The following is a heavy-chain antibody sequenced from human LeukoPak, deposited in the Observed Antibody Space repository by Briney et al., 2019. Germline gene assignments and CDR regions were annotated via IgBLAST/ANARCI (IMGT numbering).Heavy chain of an antibody. D-gene: IGHD2-2*01. CDR3: ARLSSTSCCYFDY. CDR2: IIPIFGTA. CDR1: GGTFSSHA. V-gene: IGHV1-69*13. J-gene: IGHJ4*02. Sequence: GAPVKVSCKASGGTFSSHAISWVRQAPGQGLEWMGGIIPIFGTANYAQKFQGRVTITADESTSTTYMELSSLRSEDTAVYYCARLSSTSCCYFDYWGQGTLVTVSS.